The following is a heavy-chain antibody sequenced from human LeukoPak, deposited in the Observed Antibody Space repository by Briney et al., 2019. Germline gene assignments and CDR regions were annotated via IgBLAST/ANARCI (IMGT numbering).Heavy chain of an antibody. Sequence: SETLSLTCAVSGGSISSSSYYWGWIRQPPGKGLEWIGSIYYSGSTYYNPSLKSRVTISVDTSKNQFSLKLSSVTAADTAVYYCARGHRNWNWAFDYWGQGTLVTVSS. CDR3: ARGHRNWNWAFDY. D-gene: IGHD1-1*01. J-gene: IGHJ4*02. V-gene: IGHV4-39*07. CDR2: IYYSGST. CDR1: GGSISSSSYY.